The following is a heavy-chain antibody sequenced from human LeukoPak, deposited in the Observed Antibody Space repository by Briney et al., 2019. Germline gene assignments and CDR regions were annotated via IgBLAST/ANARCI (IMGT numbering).Heavy chain of an antibody. CDR2: ISAYNGNT. Sequence: ASVKVSCKASGYTFTSYDINWVRQAPGQGLEWMGWISAYNGNTNYAQKLQGRVTMTTDTSTSTAYMELRSLRSDDTAVYYCARAPRGELALFWGQGTLVTVSS. J-gene: IGHJ4*02. V-gene: IGHV1-18*01. CDR3: ARAPRGELALF. CDR1: GYTFTSYD. D-gene: IGHD1-26*01.